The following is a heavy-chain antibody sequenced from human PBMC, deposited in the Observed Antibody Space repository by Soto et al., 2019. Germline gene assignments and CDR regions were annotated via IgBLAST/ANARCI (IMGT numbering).Heavy chain of an antibody. Sequence: PGGSLRLSCAASGFTFSNAWMSWVRQAPGKGLEWVGRIKSKTDGGTTDYAAPVKGRFTISRGDSKNTLYLQMNSLKTEDTAVYYCTTGIISGLLLAWGQGTLVTVSS. J-gene: IGHJ5*02. CDR2: IKSKTDGGTT. CDR3: TTGIISGLLLA. CDR1: GFTFSNAW. V-gene: IGHV3-15*01. D-gene: IGHD3-22*01.